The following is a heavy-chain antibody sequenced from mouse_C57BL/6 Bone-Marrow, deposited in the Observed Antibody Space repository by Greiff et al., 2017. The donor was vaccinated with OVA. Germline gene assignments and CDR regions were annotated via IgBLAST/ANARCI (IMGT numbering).Heavy chain of an antibody. CDR1: GYTFTRYW. J-gene: IGHJ1*03. CDR3: ARGDYYGSSRYWYFDV. Sequence: QVQLQQPGAELVMPGASVKLSCKASGYTFTRYWMHWVKQRPGQGLEWIGEIDPSDSYTNYNQKFKGKSTLTVDKSSSTAYMQLSSLTSEDSAVYYCARGDYYGSSRYWYFDVWGTGTTVTVSS. D-gene: IGHD1-1*01. V-gene: IGHV1-69*01. CDR2: IDPSDSYT.